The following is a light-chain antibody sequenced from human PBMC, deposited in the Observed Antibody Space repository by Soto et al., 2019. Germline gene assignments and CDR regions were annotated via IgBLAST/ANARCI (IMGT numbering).Light chain of an antibody. J-gene: IGKJ5*01. CDR2: YIS. V-gene: IGKV3-11*01. CDR1: QSFSSY. CDR3: QQHNQWPIT. Sequence: EIVLTQSPATLSLSPGERATLSCRASQSFSSYLACYQQKPGQAPRLLIYYISTRATGIPARFSGSGSGTEFTLTINSLQSEDSAVYYCQQHNQWPITFGQGTRLEI.